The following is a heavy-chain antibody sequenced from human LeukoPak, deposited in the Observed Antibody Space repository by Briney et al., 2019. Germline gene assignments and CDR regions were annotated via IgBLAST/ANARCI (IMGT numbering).Heavy chain of an antibody. CDR1: GFTFSSYA. V-gene: IGHV3-23*01. D-gene: IGHD5-12*01. CDR2: ISGSGGST. Sequence: PGGSLRLSCAASGFTFSSYAMSWVRQAPGKGLEWVSAISGSGGSTYYADSVKGRFTISRDNSKNTLYLQMNSLRAEDTAVYYCATDVAYYYYYYMDVWGKGTTVTVPS. J-gene: IGHJ6*03. CDR3: ATDVAYYYYYYMDV.